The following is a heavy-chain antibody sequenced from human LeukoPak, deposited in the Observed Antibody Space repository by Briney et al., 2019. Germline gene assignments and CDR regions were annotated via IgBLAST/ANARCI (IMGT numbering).Heavy chain of an antibody. V-gene: IGHV4-34*01. CDR3: ARDLVLRYFDWSNRYDYYGMDV. J-gene: IGHJ6*02. D-gene: IGHD3-9*01. Sequence: SETLSLTCAVYGGSFSGYYWSWIRQPPGNGLEWIGEINHSGSTNYNPSLKSRVTISVDTSKNQFSLKLSSVTAADTAVYYCARDLVLRYFDWSNRYDYYGMDVWGQGTTVAVSS. CDR1: GGSFSGYY. CDR2: INHSGST.